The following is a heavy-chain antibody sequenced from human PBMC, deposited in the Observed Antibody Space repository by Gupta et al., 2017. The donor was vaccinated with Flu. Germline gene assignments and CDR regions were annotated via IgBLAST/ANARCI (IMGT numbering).Heavy chain of an antibody. CDR3: ASCVYDGEGYYWSRFDR. D-gene: IGHD5/OR15-5a*01. Sequence: QVQLEQSGTEVKRPGSSVKVSCKVPGGTFSSGSISWVRQAPGQGLEWMGGIIPILGRQNYAQKFQGRATITTENMELSSLTSEDTAIYYGASCVYDGEGYYWSRFDRWGQGTQVTVSS. V-gene: IGHV1-69*01. CDR2: IIPILGRQ. CDR1: GGTFSSGS. J-gene: IGHJ5*02.